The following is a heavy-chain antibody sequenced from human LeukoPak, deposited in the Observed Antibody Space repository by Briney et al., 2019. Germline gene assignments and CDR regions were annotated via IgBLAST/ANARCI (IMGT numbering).Heavy chain of an antibody. V-gene: IGHV1-18*01. CDR3: AGDKAVTTELTQYFHH. CDR2: ISGYNGYT. Sequence: ASVKAFCKASGYTFTNYGVSWVRQAPGQGLEWMVWISGYNGYTNYAQKFQFRVTMTTDTSTSTAYMELRSLTSDDTAVYYCAGDKAVTTELTQYFHHWGQGALVTVSS. CDR1: GYTFTNYG. J-gene: IGHJ1*01. D-gene: IGHD4-11*01.